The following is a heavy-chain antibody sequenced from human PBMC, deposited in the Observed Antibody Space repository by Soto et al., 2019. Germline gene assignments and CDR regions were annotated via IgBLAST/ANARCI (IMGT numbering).Heavy chain of an antibody. CDR3: ARARMVRGVVTYFFDL. J-gene: IGHJ4*02. CDR1: GYTFTTYG. Sequence: ASVKVSCKASGYTFTTYGFSWVRQAPGQGLEWLGWISGYNGNTNYAQRFQDRVTMTTDTSMSTAYLHLTSLSSDDTALYYCARARMVRGVVTYFFDLWGQGTPVTVSS. D-gene: IGHD3-10*01. CDR2: ISGYNGNT. V-gene: IGHV1-18*04.